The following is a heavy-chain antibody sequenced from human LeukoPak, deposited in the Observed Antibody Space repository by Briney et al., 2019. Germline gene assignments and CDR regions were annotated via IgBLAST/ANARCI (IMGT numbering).Heavy chain of an antibody. D-gene: IGHD1-26*01. CDR3: ARAEWELIAEQIRIPLDY. Sequence: PGGSLRLSCAASGFTFSRHWMSWVRQAPGKGLVWVSRINRDGSSTSYADSVKGRSTISRDNAKNTLYLQMNSLRAEDTAVYYCARAEWELIAEQIRIPLDYWGQGTLVTVSS. CDR2: INRDGSST. CDR1: GFTFSRHW. V-gene: IGHV3-74*01. J-gene: IGHJ4*02.